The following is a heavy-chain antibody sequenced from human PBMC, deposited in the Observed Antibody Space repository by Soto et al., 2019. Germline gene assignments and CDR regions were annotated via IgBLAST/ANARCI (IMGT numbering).Heavy chain of an antibody. D-gene: IGHD5-18*01. V-gene: IGHV3-66*04. CDR3: ARHGYSYGGGYFDY. J-gene: IGHJ4*02. CDR2: IYSGGSA. Sequence: EVQLVASGGGLVQPGGSLRLSCAASGFTVSSNYMSWVRQAPGKGLEWVSVIYSGGSAYYADSVKGRFTISRDNSKNTLYLKMNSLRAEDTAVYYCARHGYSYGGGYFDYWGQGTLVTVSS. CDR1: GFTVSSNY.